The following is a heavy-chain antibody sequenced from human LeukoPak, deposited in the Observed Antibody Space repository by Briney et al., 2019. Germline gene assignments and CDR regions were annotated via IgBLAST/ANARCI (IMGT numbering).Heavy chain of an antibody. Sequence: GGPRRSSFAAPGFTFRSYAMHGVGQAPGKGLRWWPVISYDGSNKYYADSVKGRFTISRDNSKNTLYLQMNSLRAEDTAVYYCAREDCSSASCYGFDYWGQGTLVTVSS. J-gene: IGHJ4*02. D-gene: IGHD2-2*01. V-gene: IGHV3-30*04. CDR3: AREDCSSASCYGFDY. CDR1: GFTFRSYA. CDR2: ISYDGSNK.